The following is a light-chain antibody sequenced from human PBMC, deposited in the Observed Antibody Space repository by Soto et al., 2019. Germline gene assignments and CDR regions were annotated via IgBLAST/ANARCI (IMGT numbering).Light chain of an antibody. Sequence: DIQLTQSPSSLSASLGDRVTISCRASQNIYNYLHWYQQKSGKAPEALIYAASSFRDGVSSRFSGSGYGTEFTLTINNLQPEDFATYYCQQSSSSPPITFGQGTR. CDR1: QNIYNY. CDR2: AAS. CDR3: QQSSSSPPIT. V-gene: IGKV1-39*01. J-gene: IGKJ5*01.